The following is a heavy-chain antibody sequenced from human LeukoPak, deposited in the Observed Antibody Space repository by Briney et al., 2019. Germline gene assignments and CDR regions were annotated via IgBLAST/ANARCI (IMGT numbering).Heavy chain of an antibody. V-gene: IGHV4-59*08. D-gene: IGHD6-19*01. CDR3: ARLPEFGSGWYFDY. CDR2: ISYTGST. Sequence: SETLSLTCTVSGGSIGIYYWNWIRQPRGKGLEWIGYISYTGSTNYNPSLKSQVSISLDTSKNQFSLKLSSVTAADTAVYYCARLPEFGSGWYFDYWGQGTLVTVSS. J-gene: IGHJ4*02. CDR1: GGSIGIYY.